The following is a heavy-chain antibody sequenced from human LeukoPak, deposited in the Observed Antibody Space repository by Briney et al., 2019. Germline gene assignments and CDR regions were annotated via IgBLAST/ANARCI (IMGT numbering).Heavy chain of an antibody. CDR1: GGSISSGGYS. CDR3: ARPLARGAD. CDR2: IYHSGST. J-gene: IGHJ4*02. V-gene: IGHV4-30-2*01. D-gene: IGHD3-10*01. Sequence: PSQTLSLTCAVSGGSISSGGYSWSWIRQPPGKGLEWIGYIYHSGSTYYNPSLKSRVTISVDRSKNQFSLKLSSVTAADTAVYYCARPLARGADWGQGTLVTVSS.